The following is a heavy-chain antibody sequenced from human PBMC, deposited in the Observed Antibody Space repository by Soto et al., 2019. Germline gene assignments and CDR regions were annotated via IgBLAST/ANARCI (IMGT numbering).Heavy chain of an antibody. V-gene: IGHV4-61*01. CDR2: IYYTGST. D-gene: IGHD2-15*01. CDR1: GGSVSSGSYY. Sequence: QVQLQESGPGMVKPSETLSLTCTVSGGSVSSGSYYWSWIRQPPGKGLEWIGYIYYTGSTNYNPSLKSRVTMSLDTSKNQFSLKLSSLTAADTAVYYCARGDVVVVAATPVDYWGQGTLVTVSS. J-gene: IGHJ4*02. CDR3: ARGDVVVVAATPVDY.